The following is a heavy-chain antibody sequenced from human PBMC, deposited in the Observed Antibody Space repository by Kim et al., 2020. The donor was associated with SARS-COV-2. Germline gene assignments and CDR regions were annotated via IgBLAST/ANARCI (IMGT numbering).Heavy chain of an antibody. D-gene: IGHD1-26*01. Sequence: NYAQKLQGRVTMTTDTSTSTAYMELRSLRSDDTAVYYCARDGILVGATNYWGQGTLVTVSS. CDR3: ARDGILVGATNY. J-gene: IGHJ4*02. V-gene: IGHV1-18*01.